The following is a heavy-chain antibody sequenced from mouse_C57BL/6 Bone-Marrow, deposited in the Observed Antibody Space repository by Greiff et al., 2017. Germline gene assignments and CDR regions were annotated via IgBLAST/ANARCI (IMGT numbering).Heavy chain of an antibody. D-gene: IGHD1-1*01. V-gene: IGHV1-26*01. CDR1: GYTFTDYY. J-gene: IGHJ4*01. Sequence: VQLQQSGPELVKPGASVKISCKASGYTFTDYYMNWVKQSPGKSLEWIGDINPKNGGTSYNQKFKGKATLTVDKSSSTAYMELRSLTSEDSAVYYCASYFYAMDYWGQGTSVTVSS. CDR3: ASYFYAMDY. CDR2: INPKNGGT.